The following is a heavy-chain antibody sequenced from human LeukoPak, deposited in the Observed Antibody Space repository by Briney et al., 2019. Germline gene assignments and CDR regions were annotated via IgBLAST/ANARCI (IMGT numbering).Heavy chain of an antibody. D-gene: IGHD6-19*01. J-gene: IGHJ4*02. Sequence: SETLSLTCTVSGGSISSSSYYWGWIRQPPGKGLEWIGSIYYSGSTYYNPSLKSRVTISVDTSKNQFSLKLSSVTAADTAVYYCARQAYSSGCYYFDYWGQGTLVTVSS. CDR3: ARQAYSSGCYYFDY. CDR2: IYYSGST. CDR1: GGSISSSSYY. V-gene: IGHV4-39*01.